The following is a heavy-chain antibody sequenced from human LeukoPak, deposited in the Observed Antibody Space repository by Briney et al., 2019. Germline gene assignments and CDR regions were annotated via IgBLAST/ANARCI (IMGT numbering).Heavy chain of an antibody. CDR2: IYSAGDT. V-gene: IGHV3-53*01. D-gene: IGHD3-22*01. CDR1: GFTVSRNY. Sequence: GGSLRLSCAVSGFTVSRNYMSWVRQAPGRGLEWVSIIYSAGDTYYADSVKGRFTISRDNANNTLSLQMNSLRPEDTGVYYCARAPSEIGGYYPEYFRHWGQGTLVTVSS. CDR3: ARAPSEIGGYYPEYFRH. J-gene: IGHJ1*01.